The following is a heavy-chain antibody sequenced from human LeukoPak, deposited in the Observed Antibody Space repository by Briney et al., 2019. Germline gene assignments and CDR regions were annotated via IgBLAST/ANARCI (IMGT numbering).Heavy chain of an antibody. J-gene: IGHJ4*02. Sequence: PGGSLRLSCAASGFTFSDYYMSWIRQAPGKGLEWVSYISTSSSYTVYADSVKGRSTISRDNAKNSLYLQMNGLRAEDTAVYYRARGGGYSYGWNDYWGQGTLVTVSS. CDR1: GFTFSDYY. V-gene: IGHV3-11*05. CDR2: ISTSSSYT. D-gene: IGHD5-18*01. CDR3: ARGGGYSYGWNDY.